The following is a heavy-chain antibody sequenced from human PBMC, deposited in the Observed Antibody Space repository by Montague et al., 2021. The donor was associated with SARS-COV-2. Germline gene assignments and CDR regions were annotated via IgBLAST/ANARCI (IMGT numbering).Heavy chain of an antibody. CDR2: IYYRGAS. CDR3: ARRVTRGAFDV. J-gene: IGHJ3*01. D-gene: IGHD1-1*01. CDR1: GGSINSSTYY. Sequence: SETLSLTCIVSGGSINSSTYYWAWIRQPPGKGLEWIVTIYYRGASWSDPSLRSRVTISADTSRNQFNLKLTSVTAAGMGLYYCARRVTRGAFDVWGQGTMVTVSS. V-gene: IGHV4-39*01.